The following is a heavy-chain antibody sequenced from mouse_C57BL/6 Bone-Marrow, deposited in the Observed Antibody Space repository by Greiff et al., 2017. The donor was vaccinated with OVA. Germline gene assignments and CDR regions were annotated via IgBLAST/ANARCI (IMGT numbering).Heavy chain of an antibody. CDR2: ISSGGDYI. D-gene: IGHD1-1*01. CDR1: GFTFSSYA. Sequence: VMLVESGEGLVKPGGSLKLSCAASGFTFSSYAMSWGRQTPEKRLEGVAYISSGGDYIYYADTVKGRFTIPRDNARNTLYLQMSSLKSDDTAMYYCTREFITTVVDWDYWGQGTSVTVSS. CDR3: TREFITTVVDWDY. J-gene: IGHJ4*01. V-gene: IGHV5-9-1*02.